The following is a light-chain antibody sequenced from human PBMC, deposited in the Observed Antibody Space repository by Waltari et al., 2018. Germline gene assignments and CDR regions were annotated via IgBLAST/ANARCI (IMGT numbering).Light chain of an antibody. Sequence: QSALTQPRSVSGSPGQSVTISCTGTSSAVGGYNYVPGYQQHPGKAPKLMIYEFNKRPSGVPGRFSGATSGNTASLTISGLQAEDEADFYCCSYAGSYILVFGGGTKLTVL. CDR2: EFN. J-gene: IGLJ2*01. CDR1: SSAVGGYNY. V-gene: IGLV2-11*01. CDR3: CSYAGSYILV.